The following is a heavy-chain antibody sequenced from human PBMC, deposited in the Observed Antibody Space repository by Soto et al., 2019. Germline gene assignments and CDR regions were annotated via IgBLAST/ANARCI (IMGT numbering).Heavy chain of an antibody. CDR2: SMGPSGNT. V-gene: IGHV3-23*01. CDR1: GCTFSNSG. Sequence: WGSLRLSCAASGCTFSNSGMRWVRQARGPGLERVSSMGPSGNTYYSYAGKGRFTISIDISKNTPFLPIDSLSAEDTATYYGATLLHPSYSNVMDVWGQGTTVTVSS. J-gene: IGHJ6*02. CDR3: ATLLHPSYSNVMDV. D-gene: IGHD2-15*01.